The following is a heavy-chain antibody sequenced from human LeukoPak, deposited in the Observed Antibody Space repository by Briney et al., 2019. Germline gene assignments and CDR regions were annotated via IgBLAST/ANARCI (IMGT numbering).Heavy chain of an antibody. CDR1: GFTLSSYS. CDR3: ARDQERDGYNYGFDY. V-gene: IGHV3-21*01. J-gene: IGHJ4*02. D-gene: IGHD5-24*01. CDR2: ISSSSSYI. Sequence: PGGSLRLSCAASGFTLSSYSMNWVRQAPGKGLEWVSSISSSSSYIYYADSVKGRFTISRDNAKNSLYLQMNSLRAEGTAVYYCARDQERDGYNYGFDYWGQGTLVTVSS.